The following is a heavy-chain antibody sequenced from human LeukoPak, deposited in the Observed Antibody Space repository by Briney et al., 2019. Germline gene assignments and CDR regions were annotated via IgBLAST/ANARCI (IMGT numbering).Heavy chain of an antibody. CDR2: INHSGST. J-gene: IGHJ3*02. CDR1: GGSFSGYY. Sequence: SETLSLTCAVYGGSFSGYYWSWVRQPPGKGLEWIGEINHSGSTNYNPSLKSRVTISVDTSKNQFSLKLSSVTAADTAVYYCARARSVDAFDIWGQGTMVTVSS. CDR3: ARARSVDAFDI. D-gene: IGHD4-17*01. V-gene: IGHV4-34*01.